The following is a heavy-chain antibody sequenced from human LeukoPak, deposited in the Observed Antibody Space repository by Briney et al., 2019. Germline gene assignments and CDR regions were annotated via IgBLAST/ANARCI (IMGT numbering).Heavy chain of an antibody. J-gene: IGHJ4*02. CDR3: ARSAHMVRGVPQSY. CDR2: ISAYNGNT. D-gene: IGHD3-10*01. Sequence: ASVKVSCKASGYTFTSYGISWVRQAPGQGLEWMGWISAYNGNTNYAQKFQGRVTMTRNTSISTAYMELSSLRSEDTAVYYCARSAHMVRGVPQSYWGQGTLVTVSS. CDR1: GYTFTSYG. V-gene: IGHV1-18*01.